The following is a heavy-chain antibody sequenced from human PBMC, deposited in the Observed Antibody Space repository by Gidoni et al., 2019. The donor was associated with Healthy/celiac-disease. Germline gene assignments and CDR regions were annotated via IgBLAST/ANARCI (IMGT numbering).Heavy chain of an antibody. Sequence: QVQLQQWVAGLLKPSETLSLTCAVYGGSFSGYYWSWIRQPPGKGLEWIGEINHSGSTNYNPSLKSRVTISVDTSKNQFSLKLSSVTAADTAVYYCARPYSSSWYVFDYWGQGTLVTVSS. CDR1: GGSFSGYY. CDR2: INHSGST. J-gene: IGHJ4*02. CDR3: ARPYSSSWYVFDY. V-gene: IGHV4-34*01. D-gene: IGHD6-13*01.